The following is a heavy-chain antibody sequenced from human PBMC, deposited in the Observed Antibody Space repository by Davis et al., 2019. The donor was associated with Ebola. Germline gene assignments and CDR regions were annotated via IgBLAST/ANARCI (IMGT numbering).Heavy chain of an antibody. J-gene: IGHJ4*02. CDR2: IKQDGSEK. CDR3: APHSSSVDY. D-gene: IGHD6-13*01. V-gene: IGHV3-7*03. CDR1: GFIVSDKY. Sequence: GESLKISCAASGFIVSDKYMSWVRQAPGKGPEWVAIIKQDGSEKYYVDSVKGRFTISRDNAKNSLYLQMNSLRAEDPAVYYCAPHSSSVDYWGQGTLVTVSS.